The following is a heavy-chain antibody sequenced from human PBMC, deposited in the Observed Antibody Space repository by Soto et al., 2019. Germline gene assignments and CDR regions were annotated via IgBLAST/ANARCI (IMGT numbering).Heavy chain of an antibody. CDR2: IYYSGST. J-gene: IGHJ5*02. CDR1: GGSISSYY. Sequence: TSETLSLTCTVSGGSISSYYWSWIRQPPGKGLEWIGYIYYSGSTNYNPSLKSRVTISVDTSKNQFSLKLSSVTAADTAVYYCARGLIVNWFDPWGQGTLVTVSS. CDR3: ARGLIVNWFDP. D-gene: IGHD2-21*01. V-gene: IGHV4-59*01.